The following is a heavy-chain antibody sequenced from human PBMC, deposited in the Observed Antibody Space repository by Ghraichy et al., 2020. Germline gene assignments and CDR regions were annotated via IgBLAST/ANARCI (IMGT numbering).Heavy chain of an antibody. J-gene: IGHJ4*02. CDR1: GFNLGVYT. CDR3: VRADGSGSFYY. CDR2: ISSDSVYI. Sequence: GGSLRLSFATSGFNLGVYTMNWLRWAPNRGLEWVASISSDSVYIYYGASVRGRFTISRDNAVKSIYLQMNSLRVDDTAMYYCVRADGSGSFYYWGQGTLVTVSS. D-gene: IGHD3-10*01. V-gene: IGHV3-21*01.